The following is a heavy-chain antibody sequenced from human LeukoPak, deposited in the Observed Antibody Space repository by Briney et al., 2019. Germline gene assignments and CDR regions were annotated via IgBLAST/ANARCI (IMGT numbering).Heavy chain of an antibody. Sequence: SETLSLTCTVSRGSITDSTYYWGWIRQPPGKGLEWIGTIYYSGDTFYNPSLKSRFTLSVDTSKNQFSLKVFSVTAADTAVYYCSRLPGYCTFDSCQLDSWGQGTLVTVSS. CDR2: IYYSGDT. V-gene: IGHV4-39*01. J-gene: IGHJ4*02. CDR3: SRLPGYCTFDSCQLDS. CDR1: RGSITDSTYY. D-gene: IGHD2-8*01.